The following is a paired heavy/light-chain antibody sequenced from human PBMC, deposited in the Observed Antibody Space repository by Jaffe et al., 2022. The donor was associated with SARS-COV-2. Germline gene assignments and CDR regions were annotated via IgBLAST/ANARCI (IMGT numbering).Light chain of an antibody. CDR2: GAS. CDR1: QSLSSRY. CDR3: QQYDSSPRT. V-gene: IGKV3-20*01. J-gene: IGKJ3*01. Sequence: EIVLTQSPGTLSLSPGERATLSCRASQSLSSRYLAWYQQKPGQAPRLLIYGASSRAAGIPDRFSGSGSGTDFTLTISRLEPEDFAVYYCQQYDSSPRTFGPGTKVDVK.
Heavy chain of an antibody. V-gene: IGHV3-43*01. J-gene: IGHJ3*02. Sequence: EVQLVESGGAEVQPGESLRLSCAASGFSFDEFTMHWVRQAPGKSPEWVSLISWNSGITYYADSVKGRFTISRDNNKNSLYLHMNNVRTEDTALYYCAKLGFGELTADPFDIWGQGTMVTVSS. CDR2: ISWNSGIT. CDR1: GFSFDEFT. D-gene: IGHD3-10*01. CDR3: AKLGFGELTADPFDI.